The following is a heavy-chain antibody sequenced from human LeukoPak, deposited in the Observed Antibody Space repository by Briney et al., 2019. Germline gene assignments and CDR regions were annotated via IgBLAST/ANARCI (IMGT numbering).Heavy chain of an antibody. Sequence: KPSETLSLTCAVSGFSISSGYFWGWIRQPPGKGLEWIGNIYHSGSTYYNPSLKSRVTLSVDTSKNHFSLKLSSVTAADTAVYYCARGMPWAVVLIAAGFDYWGPGTLVAVSS. CDR2: IYHSGST. D-gene: IGHD2-15*01. CDR3: ARGMPWAVVLIAAGFDY. J-gene: IGHJ4*02. V-gene: IGHV4-38-2*01. CDR1: GFSISSGYF.